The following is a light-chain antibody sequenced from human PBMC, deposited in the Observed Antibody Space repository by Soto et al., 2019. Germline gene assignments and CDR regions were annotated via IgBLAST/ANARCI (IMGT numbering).Light chain of an antibody. V-gene: IGKV3-20*01. CDR1: QNISNY. J-gene: IGKJ1*01. CDR3: QQYGSSPPT. Sequence: IVLIQSPATLSVSPGERATLSCRASQNISNYLIWYQQKPGQAPRLLIYDVSNRATDIPDRFSGSGSGTDLTITISRLEPEDFEVYYCQQYGSSPPTFGQGTKVDIK. CDR2: DVS.